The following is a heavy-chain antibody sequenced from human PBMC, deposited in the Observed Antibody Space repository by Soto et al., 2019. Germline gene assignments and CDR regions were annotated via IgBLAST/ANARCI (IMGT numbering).Heavy chain of an antibody. CDR1: GFTFRSYA. Sequence: PGGSLRLSCAASGFTFRSYAMSWVRKATGKGLEWVSAICCSGSNTYYADAVKGRFTISRDNAKNTLYLQMNSLRAEDTAVYYCARALSRITIFGVVSYYGMDVWGQGTTVTGSS. D-gene: IGHD3-3*01. CDR2: ICCSGSNT. V-gene: IGHV3-23*01. J-gene: IGHJ6*01. CDR3: ARALSRITIFGVVSYYGMDV.